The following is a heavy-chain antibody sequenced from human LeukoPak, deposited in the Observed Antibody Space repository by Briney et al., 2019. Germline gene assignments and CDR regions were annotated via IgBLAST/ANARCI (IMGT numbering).Heavy chain of an antibody. Sequence: PGGSLRLSCAASGFTFSSYVMTWVRQAPGKGLEWVSAISGSGASRYYADSVKGRFTISRDNAKNSLYLQMNSLRAEDTAVYYCARGQGDSSGHNWFDPWGQGTLVTVSS. CDR3: ARGQGDSSGHNWFDP. V-gene: IGHV3-23*01. CDR1: GFTFSSYV. D-gene: IGHD3-22*01. CDR2: ISGSGASR. J-gene: IGHJ5*02.